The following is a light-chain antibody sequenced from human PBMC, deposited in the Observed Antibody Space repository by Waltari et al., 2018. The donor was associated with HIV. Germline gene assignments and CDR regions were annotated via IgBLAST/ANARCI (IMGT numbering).Light chain of an antibody. J-gene: IGLJ2*01. CDR3: QSYASSTYVV. CDR1: GSSIGNNS. Sequence: LTQPHSVSQSPGKRVTISCTRNGSSIGNNSVHWYQHRPGTSPTTVIYENKQRPAEVPERFSGSIDNSSNAASHTISGRKTEDEADYSCQSYASSTYVVFGGGNKLTVL. V-gene: IGLV6-57*01. CDR2: ENK.